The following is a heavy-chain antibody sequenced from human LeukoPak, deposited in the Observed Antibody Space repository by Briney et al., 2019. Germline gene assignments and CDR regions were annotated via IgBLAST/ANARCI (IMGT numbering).Heavy chain of an antibody. V-gene: IGHV3-23*01. CDR3: ARAPHPSSGYYYPFDY. Sequence: GGSLRLSCAASGFTFSSYAMSWVRQAPGKGLEWVSAIRGSGGSTYYADSVKGRFTISRDNSKNTLYLQMNSLRAEDTAVYYCARAPHPSSGYYYPFDYWGQGTLVTVSS. D-gene: IGHD3-22*01. CDR1: GFTFSSYA. J-gene: IGHJ4*02. CDR2: IRGSGGST.